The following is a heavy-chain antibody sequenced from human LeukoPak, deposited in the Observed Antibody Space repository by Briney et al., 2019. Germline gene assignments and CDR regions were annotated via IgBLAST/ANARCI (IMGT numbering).Heavy chain of an antibody. CDR2: IYPGDSDT. V-gene: IGHV5-51*01. J-gene: IGHJ3*02. Sequence: GESLKISCKGSGYSFTSYWIGWVRQMPGKGLEWMGIIYPGDSDTRYSPSFQGQVTISADKSISTAYLQWSSLKASDTAMYYCARRVSYGDHRNDAFDIWGQGTMVTVSS. CDR1: GYSFTSYW. CDR3: ARRVSYGDHRNDAFDI. D-gene: IGHD4-17*01.